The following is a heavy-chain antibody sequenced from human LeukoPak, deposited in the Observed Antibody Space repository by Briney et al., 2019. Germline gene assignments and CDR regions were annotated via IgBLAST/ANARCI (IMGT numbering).Heavy chain of an antibody. CDR1: GFTFSSYA. Sequence: GGSLRLSCAASGFTFSSYAMSWVRQAPGKGLEWVSAISGSGGSTHYADSVKGRFTISRDSSKNTLYLQMNSLRAEDTAVYYCAKAREGGFFDYWGQGTLVTVSS. J-gene: IGHJ4*02. D-gene: IGHD1-26*01. CDR2: ISGSGGST. CDR3: AKAREGGFFDY. V-gene: IGHV3-23*01.